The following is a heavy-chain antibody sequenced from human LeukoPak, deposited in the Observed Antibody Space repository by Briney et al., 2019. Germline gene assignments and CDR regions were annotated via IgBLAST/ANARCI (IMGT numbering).Heavy chain of an antibody. Sequence: ASVKVSCKASGYTFISYGISWVRQAPGQGVEWMGWISAYNGNTNYAQKLQGRVTMTTDTSTSTAYMELRSLRSDDTAVYYCARVYSSGWYEVAFDIWVQGTMVTVSS. D-gene: IGHD6-19*01. V-gene: IGHV1-18*01. CDR3: ARVYSSGWYEVAFDI. CDR1: GYTFISYG. CDR2: ISAYNGNT. J-gene: IGHJ3*02.